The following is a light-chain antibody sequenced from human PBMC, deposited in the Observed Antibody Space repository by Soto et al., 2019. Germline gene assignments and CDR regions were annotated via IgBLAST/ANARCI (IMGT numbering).Light chain of an antibody. Sequence: QSALTQPPSASGSPGQSVTISCTGTSSDVGGYNYVSWYQQHPGKVPKLMIYEVSKRPSVVPDRFSGSKSGNTASLTVSGLQAEDEADYYCSSYAGSKGVVFGGGTKLTVL. CDR1: SSDVGGYNY. J-gene: IGLJ2*01. V-gene: IGLV2-8*01. CDR2: EVS. CDR3: SSYAGSKGVV.